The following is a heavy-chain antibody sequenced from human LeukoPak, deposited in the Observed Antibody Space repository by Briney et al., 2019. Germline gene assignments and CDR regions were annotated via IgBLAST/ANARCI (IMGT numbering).Heavy chain of an antibody. CDR2: TYYRSKWYN. CDR3: ASGRLAYCGGDCYSEKKNYYYYYMDV. CDR1: GDSVSSNSAA. Sequence: SQTLSLTCAISGDSVSSNSAAWNWIRQSPSRGLEWLGRTYYRSKWYNDYAVSVKSRITINPDTSKNQFSLQLNSVTPEDTAVYYCASGRLAYCGGDCYSEKKNYYYYYMDVWGKGTTVTVSS. V-gene: IGHV6-1*01. J-gene: IGHJ6*03. D-gene: IGHD2-21*02.